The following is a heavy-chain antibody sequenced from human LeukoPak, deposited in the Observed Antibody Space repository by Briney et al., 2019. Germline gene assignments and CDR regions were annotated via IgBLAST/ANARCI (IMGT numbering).Heavy chain of an antibody. CDR2: IYYSGST. CDR1: GGSISSSSYY. J-gene: IGHJ3*02. Sequence: SETLSLTCTVSGGSISSSSYYWGWIRQPPGKGLEWIGSIYYSGSTYYNPSLKSRVTISVDTSKNQFSLKLSSVTAADTAVYYCAWKAGRLDAFDIWGQGTMVTVSS. D-gene: IGHD3-10*01. CDR3: AWKAGRLDAFDI. V-gene: IGHV4-39*07.